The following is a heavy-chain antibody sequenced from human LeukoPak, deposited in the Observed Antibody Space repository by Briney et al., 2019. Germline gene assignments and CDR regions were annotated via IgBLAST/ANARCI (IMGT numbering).Heavy chain of an antibody. Sequence: GGSLRLSCAASGVTFSGYDMNWVRQAPGKGLEWVSYISSSSSTIYYADSVKGRFTISRDNAKNSLYLQMNSLRAEDTAVYYCARAGGDYVLQYFDYWGQGTLVTVSS. CDR3: ARAGGDYVLQYFDY. CDR2: ISSSSSTI. D-gene: IGHD4-17*01. V-gene: IGHV3-48*04. CDR1: GVTFSGYD. J-gene: IGHJ4*02.